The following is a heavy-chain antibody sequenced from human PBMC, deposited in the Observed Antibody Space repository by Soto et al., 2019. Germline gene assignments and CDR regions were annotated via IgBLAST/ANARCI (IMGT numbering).Heavy chain of an antibody. Sequence: SVKVSCKASGGTFSSYAISWVRQAPGQGLEWMGGIIPIFGTANYAQKLQGRVTITADESTSTAYMELSSLRSEDTAVYYCAKARGDSSGYYSVDAFDIWGQGTMVTVSS. V-gene: IGHV1-69*13. CDR1: GGTFSSYA. J-gene: IGHJ3*02. CDR2: IIPIFGTA. D-gene: IGHD3-22*01. CDR3: AKARGDSSGYYSVDAFDI.